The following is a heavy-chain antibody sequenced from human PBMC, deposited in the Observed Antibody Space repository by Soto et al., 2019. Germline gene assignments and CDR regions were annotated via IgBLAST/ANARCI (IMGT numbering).Heavy chain of an antibody. Sequence: ASVKVSCKASGYTFTGYYMHWVRQAPGQGLEWMGWINPNSGGTNYAQKFQGRVTMTRDTSISTAYMELSRLRSDDTAVYYCARREIFGVVIDHWGQGTLVTVSS. CDR1: GYTFTGYY. J-gene: IGHJ4*02. V-gene: IGHV1-2*02. CDR2: INPNSGGT. CDR3: ARREIFGVVIDH. D-gene: IGHD3-3*01.